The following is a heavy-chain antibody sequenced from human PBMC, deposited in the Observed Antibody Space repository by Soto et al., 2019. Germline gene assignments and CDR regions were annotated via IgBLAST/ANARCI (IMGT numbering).Heavy chain of an antibody. D-gene: IGHD3-22*01. CDR1: GYTFTSYY. Sequence: GASVKVSCKASGYTFTSYYMHWVRQAPGQGLEWMGIINPSGGSTSYAQKFQGRVTMTRDTSTSTVYMELSSLRSEDTAVYYCASVPYYYDSSGFGAEDAFDIWGQGXMVTV. CDR2: INPSGGST. CDR3: ASVPYYYDSSGFGAEDAFDI. J-gene: IGHJ3*02. V-gene: IGHV1-46*01.